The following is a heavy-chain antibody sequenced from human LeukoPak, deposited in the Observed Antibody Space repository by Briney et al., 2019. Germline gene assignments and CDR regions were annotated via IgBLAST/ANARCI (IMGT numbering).Heavy chain of an antibody. Sequence: SETLSLTCTVSGGSIGSYYWSWIRQPAGKGLEWIGRFSASGTTNYNPSLKSRVTLSVDASKNLFSLKLNSMTAADTAVYYCARSSSLLDNWFDPWGQGTLVIVSS. J-gene: IGHJ5*02. CDR3: ARSSSLLDNWFDP. CDR2: FSASGTT. D-gene: IGHD6-6*01. CDR1: GGSIGSYY. V-gene: IGHV4-4*07.